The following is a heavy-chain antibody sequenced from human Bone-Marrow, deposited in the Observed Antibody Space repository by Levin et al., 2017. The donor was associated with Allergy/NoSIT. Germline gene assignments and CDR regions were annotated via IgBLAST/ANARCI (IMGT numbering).Heavy chain of an antibody. CDR3: ARESVVVAAAFDF. D-gene: IGHD2-15*01. CDR2: INSGGST. V-gene: IGHV4-34*01. Sequence: GSLRLSRAVYGGSFSDSYWSWIRQAPGKGLEWIGEINSGGSTNYSPSLKSRVAISIDTSKNQFSLKLSSVTAADTAVYYCARESVVVAAAFDFWGQGTLVTVSS. J-gene: IGHJ4*02. CDR1: GGSFSDSY.